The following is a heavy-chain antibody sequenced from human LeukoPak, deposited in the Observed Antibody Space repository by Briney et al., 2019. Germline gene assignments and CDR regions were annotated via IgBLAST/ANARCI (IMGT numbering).Heavy chain of an antibody. J-gene: IGHJ6*02. D-gene: IGHD2-8*01. CDR1: GGTFSSYA. V-gene: IGHV1-69*01. Sequence: SVKVSCKASGGTFSSYAISWVRQAPGQGLEWMGGIIPIFGTANYAQKFQGRVTITADESTSTAYMELSSLRSEDTAVYYCARGEGPPTGYCTNGVCHYYYYGMDVWGQGTTVTVSS. CDR2: IIPIFGTA. CDR3: ARGEGPPTGYCTNGVCHYYYYGMDV.